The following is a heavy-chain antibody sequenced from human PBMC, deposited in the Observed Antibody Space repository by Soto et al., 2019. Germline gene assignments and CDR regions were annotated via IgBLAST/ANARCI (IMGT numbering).Heavy chain of an antibody. CDR2: ILSYNVNT. V-gene: IGHV1-18*01. D-gene: IGHD1-7*01. Sequence: ASVKVSCKASGYIFSNYGISWVRQAPGQGLEWMGWILSYNVNTNYAQKFQDRVTMTTDTSTNTAFMELTSLRSDDSAVYYCARDYLELRLGWFHSWGQGTLVTVSS. CDR3: ARDYLELRLGWFHS. J-gene: IGHJ5*01. CDR1: GYIFSNYG.